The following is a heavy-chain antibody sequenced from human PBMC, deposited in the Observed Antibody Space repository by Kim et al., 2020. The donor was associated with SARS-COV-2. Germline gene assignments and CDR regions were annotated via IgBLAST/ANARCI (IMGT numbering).Heavy chain of an antibody. D-gene: IGHD1-26*01. CDR3: ARGARSPKYYYSGLDV. Sequence: PTLKSRVAISVDESKNQFSLKLSSVTAADTAVYYCARGARSPKYYYSGLDVWGQGTTVTVSS. J-gene: IGHJ6*02. V-gene: IGHV4-34*01.